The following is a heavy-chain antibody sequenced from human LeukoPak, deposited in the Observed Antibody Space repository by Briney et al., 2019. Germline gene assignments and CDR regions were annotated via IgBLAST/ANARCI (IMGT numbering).Heavy chain of an antibody. V-gene: IGHV4-39*01. CDR2: IYYSGNT. CDR1: GGSISTSNSY. D-gene: IGHD3-3*01. Sequence: SETLSLTCAVSGGSISTSNSYWGWIRRPPVKGLEWVGSIYYSGNTYYNPSLKSRVTISVDTSKNQFSLILTSVTAADTAVYYCARQTGAGLFILPGGQGTLVTVSS. J-gene: IGHJ4*02. CDR3: ARQTGAGLFILP.